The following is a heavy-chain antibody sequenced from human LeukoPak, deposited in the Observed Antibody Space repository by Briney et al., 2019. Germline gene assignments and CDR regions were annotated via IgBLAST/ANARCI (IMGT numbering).Heavy chain of an antibody. CDR3: ARGRNTNYRFDF. D-gene: IGHD4-11*01. CDR2: INPSSGGT. V-gene: IGHV1-2*06. CDR1: GYTFSAYY. Sequence: ASVKVSCKTSGYTFSAYYIHWVRQAPGQGLEWMGRINPSSGGTTYAQKFQGRVTMTRDTSVSTAYMEVNSLKSDDTAVYYCARGRNTNYRFDFWGQGTLVIVSS. J-gene: IGHJ4*02.